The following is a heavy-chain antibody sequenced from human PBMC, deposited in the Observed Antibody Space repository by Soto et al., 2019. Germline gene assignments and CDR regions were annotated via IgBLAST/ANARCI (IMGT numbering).Heavy chain of an antibody. V-gene: IGHV3-33*01. CDR1: GFTFSSYG. J-gene: IGHJ3*02. Sequence: GGSLRLSCAASGFTFSSYGMHWVRQAPGKGLEWVAVIWYDGSNKYYADSVKGRFTISRDNSKNTLYLQMNSLRAEDTAVYYCARDGPLGLHLGELSLYGEYDAFDIWGQGTMVTVSS. D-gene: IGHD3-16*02. CDR2: IWYDGSNK. CDR3: ARDGPLGLHLGELSLYGEYDAFDI.